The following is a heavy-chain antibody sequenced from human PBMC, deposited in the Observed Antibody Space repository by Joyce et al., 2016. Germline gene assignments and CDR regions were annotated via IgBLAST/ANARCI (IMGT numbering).Heavy chain of an antibody. CDR1: GYRFPNYW. CDR3: ARLITLIDGADI. Sequence: EVLLVQSEAEVKKPGESLRISCQGYGYRFPNYWIGWVRQMPGKGLEWRGIIVPGDSDTRYSPSVQGEVTISADKSINTAYLQWSSRKASDTALYYCARLITLIDGADIWGQGTMVSVSS. J-gene: IGHJ3*02. D-gene: IGHD3-22*01. V-gene: IGHV5-51*01. CDR2: IVPGDSDT.